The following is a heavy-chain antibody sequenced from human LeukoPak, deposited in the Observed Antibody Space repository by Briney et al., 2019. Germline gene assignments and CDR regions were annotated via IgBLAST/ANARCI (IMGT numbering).Heavy chain of an antibody. CDR1: GYTLTELS. Sequence: GASVKVSCQVSGYTLTELSMHWVRQAPGKGLEWMGGFDPEDGETIYAQKFQGRVTMTEDTPTDTAYMELSSLRSEDTAVYYCATAVAGPITFDYWGQGTLVTVSS. CDR2: FDPEDGET. D-gene: IGHD6-19*01. CDR3: ATAVAGPITFDY. J-gene: IGHJ4*02. V-gene: IGHV1-24*01.